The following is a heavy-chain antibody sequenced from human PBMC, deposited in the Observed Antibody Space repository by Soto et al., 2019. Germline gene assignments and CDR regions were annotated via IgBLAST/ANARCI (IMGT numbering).Heavy chain of an antibody. Sequence: EVQLVESGGGLVKPGGSLRLSCAASGLTLSNAWMNWVREAPGKGLEWVGRIKTKTEGGTTDYAAPVKGRFTISRDDSKNTLYLQMYSLKTEDTAVYYCTADQVVTSDYAMDVWGQGTTVTVSS. D-gene: IGHD2-21*02. CDR3: TADQVVTSDYAMDV. V-gene: IGHV3-15*07. CDR1: GLTLSNAW. J-gene: IGHJ6*02. CDR2: IKTKTEGGTT.